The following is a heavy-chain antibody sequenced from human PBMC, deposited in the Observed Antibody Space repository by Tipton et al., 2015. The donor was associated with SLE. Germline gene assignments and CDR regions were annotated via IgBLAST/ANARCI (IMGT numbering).Heavy chain of an antibody. CDR1: GYTFIDNY. D-gene: IGHD3-3*01. J-gene: IGHJ4*02. CDR3: ARDSEGDYDYYFES. CDR2: IDPIRGDT. V-gene: IGHV1-2*02. Sequence: QSGPEVKKPGASVKVSCTASGYTFIDNYMHWVRRAPGQGLEWMGWIDPIRGDTSDAQKFQGRVNLTLDTSTSTAYMDLTSLKADDTAVYYCARDSEGDYDYYFESWGQGTLVTVSS.